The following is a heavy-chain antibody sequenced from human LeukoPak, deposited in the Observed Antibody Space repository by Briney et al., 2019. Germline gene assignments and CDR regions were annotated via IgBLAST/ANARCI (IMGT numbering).Heavy chain of an antibody. D-gene: IGHD6-13*01. V-gene: IGHV4-4*07. CDR1: GGSISSYY. Sequence: SETLSLTCTVSGGSISSYYWSWIRQPAGKGLEWIGRIYTSGSTNYNPSLKSRVTMSVDTSKNQFSLKLSSVTAADTAVYYCARDSIAAAKEHDAFDIWGQGTMVTVSS. CDR2: IYTSGST. J-gene: IGHJ3*02. CDR3: ARDSIAAAKEHDAFDI.